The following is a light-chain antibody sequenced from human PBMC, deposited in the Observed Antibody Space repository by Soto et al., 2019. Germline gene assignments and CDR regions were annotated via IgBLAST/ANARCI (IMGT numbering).Light chain of an antibody. CDR1: SSDVGGYNY. V-gene: IGLV2-11*01. J-gene: IGLJ2*01. CDR3: CSYEGSWL. Sequence: QSALTQPRSVSGSPGQSVTISCTGTSSDVGGYNYVSWYQHHPGKAPKLMIYGVSKRPSGVPDRFSGSKSGNTASLTISGLQAEDEADYYCCSYEGSWLFGGGTKLTVL. CDR2: GVS.